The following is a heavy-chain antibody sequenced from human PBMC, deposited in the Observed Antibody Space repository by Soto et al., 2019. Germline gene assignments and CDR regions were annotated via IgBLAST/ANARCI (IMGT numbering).Heavy chain of an antibody. CDR2: ISSSGSTI. CDR3: ARDHKGGYYYYGMDV. V-gene: IGHV3-48*03. J-gene: IGHJ6*02. Sequence: GGSLRLSCAASGFTFSSYEMNWVRQAPGKGLEWVSYISSSGSTIYYADSVKGRFTISRDNAKNSLYLQMNSLRAEDTAVYYCARDHKGGYYYYGMDVWGQGTTVTAP. CDR1: GFTFSSYE.